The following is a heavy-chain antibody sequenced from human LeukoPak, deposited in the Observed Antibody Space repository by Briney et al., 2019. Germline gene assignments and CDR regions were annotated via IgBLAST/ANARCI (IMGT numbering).Heavy chain of an antibody. D-gene: IGHD2-2*01. CDR3: ARGYCSSTSCYYHVDY. CDR1: RYAFTGYY. Sequence: ASAKVSCKPSRYAFTGYYMHWVRQAPGRGLEWMGWINPNSGATNYAQKFQGRVTMTRDTSISTAYMELSRLRSDDTAVYYCARGYCSSTSCYYHVDYWGQGTLVTVSS. J-gene: IGHJ4*02. V-gene: IGHV1-2*02. CDR2: INPNSGAT.